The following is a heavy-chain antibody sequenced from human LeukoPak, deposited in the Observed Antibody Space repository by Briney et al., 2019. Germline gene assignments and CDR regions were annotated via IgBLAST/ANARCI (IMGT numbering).Heavy chain of an antibody. CDR1: GFTFSSYA. J-gene: IGHJ4*02. V-gene: IGHV3-30-3*01. D-gene: IGHD6-19*01. Sequence: GRSLRPSCAASGFTFSSYAMHWVRQAPGKGLEWVAVISYDGSNKYYADSVKGRFTISRDNSKNTLYLQMNSLRAEETAVYYCARDRGRLQAGTFYYWGQGTLVTVSS. CDR3: ARDRGRLQAGTFYY. CDR2: ISYDGSNK.